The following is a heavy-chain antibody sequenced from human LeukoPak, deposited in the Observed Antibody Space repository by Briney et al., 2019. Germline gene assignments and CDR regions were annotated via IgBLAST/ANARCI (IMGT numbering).Heavy chain of an antibody. CDR2: ISWNSGSI. J-gene: IGHJ3*02. V-gene: IGHV3-9*03. CDR3: AKLATTGAFDI. CDR1: GFTFDDYA. Sequence: PGRSLRLSCAASGFTFDDYAMHWVRQAPGKGLEWVSGISWNSGSIGYADSVKGRFTISRDNAKNSLYLQMNSLRAGDMALYYCAKLATTGAFDIWGQGTMVTVSS. D-gene: IGHD1-26*01.